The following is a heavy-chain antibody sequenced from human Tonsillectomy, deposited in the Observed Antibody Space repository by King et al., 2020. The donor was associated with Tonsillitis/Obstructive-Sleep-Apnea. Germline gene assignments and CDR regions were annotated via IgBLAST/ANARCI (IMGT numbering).Heavy chain of an antibody. Sequence: VQLQQWGAGLLKPSETLSLTCAVYGGSFSGYYWSWIRQPPGKGLEWIGEINHSGSTNYNPSLKSRGTISVETSQNQFSLKLSSWTAADTAVYSCARGHTAMWYFDYWGQGTLVTVSS. D-gene: IGHD5-18*01. J-gene: IGHJ4*02. CDR1: GGSFSGYY. CDR3: ARGHTAMWYFDY. V-gene: IGHV4-34*01. CDR2: INHSGST.